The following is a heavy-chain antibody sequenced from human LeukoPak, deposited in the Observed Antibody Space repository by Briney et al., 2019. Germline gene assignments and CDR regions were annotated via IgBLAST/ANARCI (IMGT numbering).Heavy chain of an antibody. CDR1: GFTFSSYE. CDR3: SRDFNGRNDF. J-gene: IGHJ4*02. Sequence: GGSLRLSCAASGFTFSSYEMNWLRQAPGKGLVWVSRINPDGSRTDYAESVKGRFTISRDNAKNTLSLEMNSLGDEDTAVYYCSRDFNGRNDFWGQGTLVTVSS. V-gene: IGHV3-74*01. D-gene: IGHD1-14*01. CDR2: INPDGSRT.